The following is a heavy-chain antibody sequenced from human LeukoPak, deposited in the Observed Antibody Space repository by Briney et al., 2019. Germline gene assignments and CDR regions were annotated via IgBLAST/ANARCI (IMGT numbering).Heavy chain of an antibody. CDR1: GYTFTSYY. Sequence: ASVKVSCKASGYTFTSYYMHWVRQAPGQGLEWMGGIIPIFGTANYAQKFQGRVTITADESTSTAYMELSSLRSEDTAVYYCARGPYYYYYYYMDVWGKGTTVTVSS. V-gene: IGHV1-69*13. CDR2: IIPIFGTA. J-gene: IGHJ6*03. CDR3: ARGPYYYYYYYMDV.